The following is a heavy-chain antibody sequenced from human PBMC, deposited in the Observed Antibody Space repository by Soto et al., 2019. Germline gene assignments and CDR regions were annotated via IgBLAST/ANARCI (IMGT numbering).Heavy chain of an antibody. Sequence: QLVQSGGEVKQPGASVKVSCKAPRDTFTSYYINWARQAPGQGLECMGVINPHGGSTAYAQKFKGRVTLTRDTSASTVYMEVSSLTSEDTAMYYCARSSGGNFGIIIEGTNWFAPWGQGTLVTVSS. D-gene: IGHD1-26*01. CDR2: INPHGGST. V-gene: IGHV1-46*01. CDR1: RDTFTSYY. CDR3: ARSSGGNFGIIIEGTNWFAP. J-gene: IGHJ5*02.